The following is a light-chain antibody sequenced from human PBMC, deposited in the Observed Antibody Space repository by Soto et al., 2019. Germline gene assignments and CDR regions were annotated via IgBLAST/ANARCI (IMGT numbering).Light chain of an antibody. CDR2: DVT. CDR1: SSDVGDNNY. J-gene: IGLJ1*01. Sequence: QSVLTQPASVSGSPGQSITISCTGTSSDVGDNNYVSWYQQHPGKAPKLMIYDVTHRPSGISNRFSGSKSGNTASLTISGLQAEDEADYYCNSYTSSSTLYVFGTGTKLTVL. V-gene: IGLV2-14*01. CDR3: NSYTSSSTLYV.